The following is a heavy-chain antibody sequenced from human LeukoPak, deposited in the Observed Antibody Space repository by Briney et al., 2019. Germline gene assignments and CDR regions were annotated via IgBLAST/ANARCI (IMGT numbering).Heavy chain of an antibody. J-gene: IGHJ6*02. CDR3: ARWDVGFGDYYYGMDV. Sequence: RASVKVSCKASGGTFSSYAISWVRQAPGQGLEWMGRIIPILGIANYAQKFKGRVTITADKSTSTAYMELSSLRSEDTAVYYCARWDVGFGDYYYGMDVWGQGTTVTVSS. CDR1: GGTFSSYA. V-gene: IGHV1-69*04. D-gene: IGHD3-10*01. CDR2: IIPILGIA.